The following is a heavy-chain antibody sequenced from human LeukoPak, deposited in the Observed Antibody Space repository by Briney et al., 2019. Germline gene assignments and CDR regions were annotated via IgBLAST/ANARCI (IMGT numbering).Heavy chain of an antibody. CDR3: ARNKVRDLNWFDP. Sequence: GASLRLSCAASGFTFSSYAMSWVRQAPGKGLEWVSAISGSGGSTYYADSVKGRFTISRDNSKNTLYLQMNSLRAEDTAVYYCARNKVRDLNWFDPWGQGTLVTVSS. D-gene: IGHD3-10*01. CDR1: GFTFSSYA. J-gene: IGHJ5*02. V-gene: IGHV3-23*01. CDR2: ISGSGGST.